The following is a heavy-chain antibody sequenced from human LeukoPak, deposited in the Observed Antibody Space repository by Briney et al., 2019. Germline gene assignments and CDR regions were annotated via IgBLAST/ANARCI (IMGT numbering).Heavy chain of an antibody. CDR3: AKDEDSMVRGNGMDV. D-gene: IGHD3-10*01. Sequence: GRSLRLSCAASGFTFDDYAMHWVRQAPGKGLEWVSGISWNSGSIGYADSVKGRFTISRDNAKNSLYLQMNSLRAEDTASYYCAKDEDSMVRGNGMDVWGQGTTVTVSS. CDR2: ISWNSGSI. J-gene: IGHJ6*02. V-gene: IGHV3-9*01. CDR1: GFTFDDYA.